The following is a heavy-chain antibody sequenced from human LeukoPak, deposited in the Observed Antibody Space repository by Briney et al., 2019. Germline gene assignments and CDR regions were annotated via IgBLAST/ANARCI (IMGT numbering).Heavy chain of an antibody. D-gene: IGHD1-26*01. J-gene: IGHJ4*02. CDR1: GGTFSSYV. V-gene: IGHV1-69*05. CDR2: IIPIFGTA. Sequence: GASVKVSCKASGGTFSSYVISWVRQAPGQGLEWMGRIIPIFGTANYAQKFQGRVTITTDESTSTAYMELSSLRSEDKAVYYCARDPEDSGDYWGQGTLVTVSS. CDR3: ARDPEDSGDY.